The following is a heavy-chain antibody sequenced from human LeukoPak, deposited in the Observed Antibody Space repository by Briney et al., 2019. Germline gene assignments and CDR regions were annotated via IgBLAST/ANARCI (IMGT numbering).Heavy chain of an antibody. V-gene: IGHV3-23*01. J-gene: IGHJ1*01. D-gene: IGHD3-22*01. CDR2: IGSRGRST. CDR1: GFTFSSYA. CDR3: AKCRDYCDSSGYFRAEYFQY. Sequence: PGGSLRLSCAVSGFTFSSYAMSWVRQAPGKGLEWVSAIGSRGRSTYYADSVKGRFTISRDNSENTLYLQMNSLRAEDTAVYYCAKCRDYCDSSGYFRAEYFQYWGQGTLVTVSS.